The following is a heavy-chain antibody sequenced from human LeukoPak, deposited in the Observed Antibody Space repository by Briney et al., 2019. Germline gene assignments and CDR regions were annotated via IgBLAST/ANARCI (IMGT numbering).Heavy chain of an antibody. Sequence: GSIRLSCAASGFTFSSYSMNWVRQAPGKGLEWLSYISSNSRTISYADSVKGRFTISRDNAKNSLFLQMNSLRDEDTAVYYCAITVGATEDCWGDGTMVTVSS. CDR1: GFTFSSYS. V-gene: IGHV3-48*02. CDR3: AITVGATEDC. CDR2: ISSNSRTI. D-gene: IGHD1-26*01. J-gene: IGHJ4*03.